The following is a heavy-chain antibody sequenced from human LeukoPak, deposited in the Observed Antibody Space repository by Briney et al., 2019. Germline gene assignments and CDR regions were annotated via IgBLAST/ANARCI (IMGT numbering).Heavy chain of an antibody. V-gene: IGHV3-11*03. J-gene: IGHJ4*02. CDR2: ISSSSSYT. CDR3: ASGSYSSGIWVDY. D-gene: IGHD6-19*01. Sequence: PGGSLRLSCAASGFTFSDYYMSWIRQAPGKGLEWVSYISSSSSYTNYADSVKGRFTISRDNAKNSLYLQMNSLRAEDTAVYYCASGSYSSGIWVDYWGQGTLVTVSS. CDR1: GFTFSDYY.